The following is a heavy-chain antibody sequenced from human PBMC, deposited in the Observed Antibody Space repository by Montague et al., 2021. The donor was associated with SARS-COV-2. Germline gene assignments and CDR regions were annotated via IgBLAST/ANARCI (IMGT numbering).Heavy chain of an antibody. D-gene: IGHD3-3*01. CDR3: ARVRGLTIVGVVGPFDY. J-gene: IGHJ4*02. CDR1: GGSISSGGYY. CDR2: IYYSGST. V-gene: IGHV4-31*03. Sequence: TLSLTCTVSGGSISSGGYYWGWIRQHPGKGLEWIGYIYYSGSTHYNPSLESRVTISVDTSKNQFSLKLSSVTAADTAVYYCARVRGLTIVGVVGPFDYWGQGTLVTVSS.